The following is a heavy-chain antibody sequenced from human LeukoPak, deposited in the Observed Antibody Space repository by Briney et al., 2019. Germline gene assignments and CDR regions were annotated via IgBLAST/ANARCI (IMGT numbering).Heavy chain of an antibody. J-gene: IGHJ4*02. D-gene: IGHD2-2*01. CDR2: INPNSGDT. V-gene: IGHV1-2*06. CDR1: GYSLTGYH. Sequence: GASVKVSCKASGYSLTGYHMHWVRQAPGQGLEWMGRINPNSGDTNYAQKFQGRATMTRDTSISTAYMELSRLRSDDTAVYYCARDYCSSTSCLFDYWGQGTLVTVSS. CDR3: ARDYCSSTSCLFDY.